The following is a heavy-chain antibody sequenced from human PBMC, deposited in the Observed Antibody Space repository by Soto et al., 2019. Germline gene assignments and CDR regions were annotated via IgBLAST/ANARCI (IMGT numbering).Heavy chain of an antibody. J-gene: IGHJ6*02. CDR3: AREVAAAYDYGMDV. V-gene: IGHV3-53*01. D-gene: IGHD6-13*01. Sequence: GGSLRLSXAASGFTVSSNYMSWVRQAPGKGLEWVSVIYSGGSTYYADSVKGRFTISRDNSKNTLYLQMNSLRAEDTAVYYCAREVAAAYDYGMDVWGQGTTVTVSS. CDR2: IYSGGST. CDR1: GFTVSSNY.